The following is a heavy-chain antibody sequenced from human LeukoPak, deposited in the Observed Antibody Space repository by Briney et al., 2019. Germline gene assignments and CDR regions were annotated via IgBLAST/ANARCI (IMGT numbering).Heavy chain of an antibody. Sequence: ASVKVSCKASGYTFTGYYMHWVRQAPGQGLERMGWINPNSGGTNYAQKFQGRVTMTRDTSISTAYMELSRLRSDDTAVYYCARAHDSSGYYSDAFDIWGQGTMVTVSS. CDR2: INPNSGGT. CDR3: ARAHDSSGYYSDAFDI. V-gene: IGHV1-2*02. CDR1: GYTFTGYY. D-gene: IGHD3-22*01. J-gene: IGHJ3*02.